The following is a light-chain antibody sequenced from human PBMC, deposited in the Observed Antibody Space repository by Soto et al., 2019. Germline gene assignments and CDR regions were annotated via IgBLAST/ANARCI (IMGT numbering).Light chain of an antibody. CDR3: LQYGSSVWT. CDR2: GAS. V-gene: IGKV3-20*01. J-gene: IGKJ1*01. CDR1: QRLSSNY. Sequence: DIVLTQSPGTLSLSPGERATLSCRASQRLSSNYLAWFQQRPGQAPRLLIYGASSRATGIPDRFSGSGSGTDFTLTIRRLEPEDFAVYYCLQYGSSVWTFGQGTKVEIK.